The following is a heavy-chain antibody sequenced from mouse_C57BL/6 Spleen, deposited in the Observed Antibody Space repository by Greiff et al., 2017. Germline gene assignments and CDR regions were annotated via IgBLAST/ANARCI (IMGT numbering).Heavy chain of an antibody. V-gene: IGHV1-61*01. J-gene: IGHJ4*01. CDR1: GYTFTSYW. CDR3: ASRGVTGEDY. D-gene: IGHD2-2*01. Sequence: VQLQQPGAELVRPGSSVKLSCKASGYTFTSYWMDWVKQRPGQGLERIGNIYPSDSETHYNQKFKDKATLTVDKSSSTAYMQLSSLTSEDSAVYYCASRGVTGEDYWGQGTSVTVSS. CDR2: IYPSDSET.